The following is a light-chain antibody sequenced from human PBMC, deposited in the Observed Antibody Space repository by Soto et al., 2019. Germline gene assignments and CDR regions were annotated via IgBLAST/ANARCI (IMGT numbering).Light chain of an antibody. CDR3: QQYNSWPPIT. Sequence: EIVMTQSPATLSVSPGERATLSCRASQSVSSNLAWYQQKPGQAPRLLIYGASTRATGIPDRFSGSGSGTEFTLTISSLRSEDFAVYYCQQYNSWPPITFGQGTRLEIK. V-gene: IGKV3-15*01. CDR1: QSVSSN. CDR2: GAS. J-gene: IGKJ5*01.